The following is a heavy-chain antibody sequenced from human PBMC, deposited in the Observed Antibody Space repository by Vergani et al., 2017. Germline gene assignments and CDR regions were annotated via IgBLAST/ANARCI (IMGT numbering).Heavy chain of an antibody. D-gene: IGHD2-15*01. J-gene: IGHJ5*02. CDR3: ARGGVVVAAVDP. V-gene: IGHV4-39*01. CDR1: GGSISSSSYY. Sequence: QLQLQESGPGLVKPSETLSLTCTVSGGSISSSSYYWGWIRQPPGKGLEWIGSIYYSGSTYYNPSLKSRVTISVDTSKNQFSLKLSSVTAADTAVYYCARGGVVVAAVDPWGQGTLVTVSS. CDR2: IYYSGST.